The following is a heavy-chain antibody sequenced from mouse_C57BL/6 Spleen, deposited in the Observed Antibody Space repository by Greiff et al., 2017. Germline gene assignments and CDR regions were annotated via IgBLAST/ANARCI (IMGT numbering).Heavy chain of an antibody. CDR1: GYTFTSYW. CDR3: ARYYEYDEGGFDY. J-gene: IGHJ2*01. CDR2: IDPSDSAT. D-gene: IGHD2-4*01. V-gene: IGHV1-52*01. Sequence: QVQLQQPGAELVRPGSSVKLSCKASGYTFTSYWMHWVKQRPIQGLEWIGNIDPSDSATHYNQKFKDKATLTVDKSSSTAYMQLSSLTSEDSAVYYGARYYEYDEGGFDYWGQGTTLTVSS.